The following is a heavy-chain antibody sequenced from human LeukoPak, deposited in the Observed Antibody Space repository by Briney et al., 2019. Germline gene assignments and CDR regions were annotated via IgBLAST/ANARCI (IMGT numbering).Heavy chain of an antibody. CDR1: GFTFNAYA. J-gene: IGHJ5*02. CDR2: ISGSGGGT. Sequence: GGSLRLSCAASGFTFNAYAMNWVRQAPGKGLEWVSAISGSGGGTYYADSVKGRFTISRDNSKNTLFLQMNSLRAEDTAVYYCAKDRPILHFDPWGQGTLVTVSS. CDR3: AKDRPILHFDP. V-gene: IGHV3-23*01. D-gene: IGHD1-26*01.